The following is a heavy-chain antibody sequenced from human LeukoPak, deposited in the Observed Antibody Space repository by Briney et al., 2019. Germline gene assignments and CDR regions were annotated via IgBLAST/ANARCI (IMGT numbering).Heavy chain of an antibody. J-gene: IGHJ6*04. CDR3: AELDITMIGGV. CDR1: GFTFSSYE. D-gene: IGHD3-10*02. Sequence: GGSLRLSCAASGFTFSSYEMNWVRQAPGKGLEWVSYISSSGSTRYYADSVKGRFTISRDNDKNSLYLQMNSLRAEDTAVYYCAELDITMIGGVWGKGTTVTISS. V-gene: IGHV3-48*03. CDR2: ISSSGSTR.